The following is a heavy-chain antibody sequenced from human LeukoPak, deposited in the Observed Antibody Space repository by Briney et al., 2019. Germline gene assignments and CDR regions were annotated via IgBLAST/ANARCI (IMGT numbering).Heavy chain of an antibody. CDR3: ARASQSYDFWSGYAPRGFDI. J-gene: IGHJ3*02. V-gene: IGHV1-18*04. CDR2: ISAYNGNT. CDR1: GYTFTGYY. Sequence: ASVKVSCKASGYTFTGYYMHWVRQAPGQGLEWMGWISAYNGNTNYAQKLQGRVTMTTDTSTSTAYMELRSLRSDDTAVYYCARASQSYDFWSGYAPRGFDIWGQGTMVTVSS. D-gene: IGHD3-3*01.